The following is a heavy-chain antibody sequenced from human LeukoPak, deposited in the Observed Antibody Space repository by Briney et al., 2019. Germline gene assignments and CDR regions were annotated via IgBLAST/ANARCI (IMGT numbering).Heavy chain of an antibody. CDR3: AKSHIVVVPAAAPFDY. Sequence: GGSLRLSCAASGFTFSSYGMSWVRQAPGKGLEWVSAISGSGGSTYYADSVKGRFTISRDNSKNTLYLQMNSLRAEDTAVYYCAKSHIVVVPAAAPFDYWGQGTLVTVSS. CDR1: GFTFSSYG. CDR2: ISGSGGST. V-gene: IGHV3-23*01. J-gene: IGHJ4*02. D-gene: IGHD2-2*01.